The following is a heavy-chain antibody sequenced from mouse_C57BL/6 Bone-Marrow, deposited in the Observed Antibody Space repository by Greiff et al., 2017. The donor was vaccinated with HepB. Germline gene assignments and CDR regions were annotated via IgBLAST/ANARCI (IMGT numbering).Heavy chain of an antibody. CDR1: GYTFTSYW. D-gene: IGHD1-1*01. J-gene: IGHJ1*03. Sequence: QVQLQQPGAELVKPGASVKLSCKASGYTFTSYWMHWVKQRPGRGLEWIGRIDPNRGGTKYNEKFKSKATLTVDKPSSTAYMQLSSLTSEDSAVYYCANSYITTVVDWYFDVWGTGTTVTVSS. V-gene: IGHV1-72*01. CDR3: ANSYITTVVDWYFDV. CDR2: IDPNRGGT.